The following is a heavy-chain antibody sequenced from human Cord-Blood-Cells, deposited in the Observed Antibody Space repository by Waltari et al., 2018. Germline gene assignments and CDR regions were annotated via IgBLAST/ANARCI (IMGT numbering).Heavy chain of an antibody. D-gene: IGHD5-18*01. Sequence: VQLVQSAAAVKKPGSSVKVSCKASGYTFPSSAINWVRPATGHGLEWMGWMNPNSGNTGYAKKFQGRVTITRNNSISTAYMELSSLRSEDTAVYYCARGGYSYTNWFDPWGQGTLVTVSS. CDR2: MNPNSGNT. CDR1: GYTFPSSA. J-gene: IGHJ5*02. V-gene: IGHV1-8*03. CDR3: ARGGYSYTNWFDP.